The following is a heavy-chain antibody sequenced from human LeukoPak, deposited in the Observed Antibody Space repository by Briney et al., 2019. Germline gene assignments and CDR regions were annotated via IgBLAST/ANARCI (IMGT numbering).Heavy chain of an antibody. CDR1: GYSLRKNYY. CDR3: ARYDSRGSASTRFDY. V-gene: IGHV4-38-2*01. J-gene: IGHJ4*02. D-gene: IGHD3-16*01. Sequence: SETLSLTCAVSGYSLRKNYYWGWIRQSPGKGLEWIGRIYGRASTSYNPSLMNRVTMSVDTSKNHFSLQLTSVTAADTAVYYCARYDSRGSASTRFDYWGPGILVTVSS. CDR2: IYGRAST.